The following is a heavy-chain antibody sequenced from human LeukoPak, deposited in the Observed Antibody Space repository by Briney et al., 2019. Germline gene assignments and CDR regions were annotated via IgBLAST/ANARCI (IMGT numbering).Heavy chain of an antibody. CDR3: AGGYSGSSS. V-gene: IGHV4-59*01. Sequence: PSETLSLSCTVSGGSISSYSMRWIRQPPGKGLEWIGYIYYSGSTNYNPSLQSRVTISVDTSKNQFSLKLSSVTAADTAVDYCAGGYSGSSSGGQGTLVSVSS. CDR2: IYYSGST. D-gene: IGHD6-13*01. J-gene: IGHJ4*02. CDR1: GGSISSYS.